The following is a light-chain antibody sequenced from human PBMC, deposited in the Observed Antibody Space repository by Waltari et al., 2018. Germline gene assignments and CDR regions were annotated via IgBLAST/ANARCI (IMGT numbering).Light chain of an antibody. CDR3: QQYYGRRT. CDR1: QSLLYNSTDKNY. V-gene: IGKV4-1*01. Sequence: DIVMTQSPDSLAVSLGERVTINCKSSQSLLYNSTDKNYLAWYQQKPGQPPKLLFYWASTRHSGVPDRFSGSGSATDFTLTISSLQVEDVAVYYCQQYYGRRTFGQGTRVEIK. J-gene: IGKJ1*01. CDR2: WAS.